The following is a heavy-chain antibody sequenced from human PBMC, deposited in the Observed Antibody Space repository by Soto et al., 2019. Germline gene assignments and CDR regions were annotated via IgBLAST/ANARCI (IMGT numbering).Heavy chain of an antibody. J-gene: IGHJ6*02. D-gene: IGHD3-16*01. CDR3: TRGQEVWWNAGPLGLHGLDV. V-gene: IGHV1-8*01. CDR1: RYTFIRCD. CDR2: MNPSSANT. Sequence: KESGASVKVSCKASRYTFIRCDINWVRQAPGQGLEWMGWMNPSSANTGYAQKFQGRISMTRNTSMNTAYMELNSLTSEDTAVYYCTRGQEVWWNAGPLGLHGLDVWGQGTTVTVSS.